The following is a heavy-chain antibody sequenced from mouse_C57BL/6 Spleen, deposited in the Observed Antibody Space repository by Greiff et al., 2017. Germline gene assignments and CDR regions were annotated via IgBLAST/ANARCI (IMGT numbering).Heavy chain of an antibody. D-gene: IGHD2-4*01. CDR3: ARGDDYDEGFDY. Sequence: EVQGVESGAELVKPGASVKLSCTASGFNIKDYYMHWVKQRTEQGLEWIGRIDPEDGETKYAPKFQGKATITAETSSNTAYLQLSSLTSEDTAVYYCARGDDYDEGFDYWGQGTLVTVSA. J-gene: IGHJ3*01. V-gene: IGHV14-2*01. CDR2: IDPEDGET. CDR1: GFNIKDYY.